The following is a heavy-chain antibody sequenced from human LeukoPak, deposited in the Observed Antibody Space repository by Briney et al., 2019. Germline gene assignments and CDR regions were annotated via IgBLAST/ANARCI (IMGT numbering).Heavy chain of an antibody. D-gene: IGHD5-18*01. CDR2: INHSGSI. V-gene: IGHV4-34*01. CDR1: GGSFSDCY. CDR3: ARRDVDTAMGIFDY. Sequence: SETLSLTCAVYGGSFSDCYWSWIRQPPGKGLEWIGEINHSGSINYNPSLKSRVTTSVDTSKNQFSLKLSSVTAADTAVYYCARRDVDTAMGIFDYWGQGTLVTVSS. J-gene: IGHJ4*02.